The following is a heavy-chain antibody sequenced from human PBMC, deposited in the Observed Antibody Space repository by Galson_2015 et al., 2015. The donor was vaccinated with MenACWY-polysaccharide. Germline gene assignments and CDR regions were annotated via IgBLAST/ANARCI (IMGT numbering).Heavy chain of an antibody. J-gene: IGHJ4*02. CDR3: ARERGDGYNY. D-gene: IGHD5-24*01. CDR1: GFTFSTYS. CDR2: ISSSSSTI. Sequence: FPRLPRAAFGFTFSTYSINWGRQAPGKGVEWVSYISSSSSTIYYADSVKGRFTISRDNAKNSLYLQMNSLRAEDTAVYYCARERGDGYNYWGQGTLVTVSS. V-gene: IGHV3-48*01.